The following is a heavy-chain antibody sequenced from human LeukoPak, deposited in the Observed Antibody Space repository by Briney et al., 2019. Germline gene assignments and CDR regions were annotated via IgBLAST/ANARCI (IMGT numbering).Heavy chain of an antibody. CDR3: ARRGPGNWYFDL. V-gene: IGHV4-59*08. J-gene: IGHJ2*01. CDR2: LYYSGST. Sequence: PSETPSLTCTVSGGSVSSYYWIWIRQPPGKGLEWIGYLYYSGSTNYNPSLKSRVTISVDTSKNQFSLNLSSVTAADTAVYYCARRGPGNWYFDLWGRGTLVTVSS. CDR1: GGSVSSYY.